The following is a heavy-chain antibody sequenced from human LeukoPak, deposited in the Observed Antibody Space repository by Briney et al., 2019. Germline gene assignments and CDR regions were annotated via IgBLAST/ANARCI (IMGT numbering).Heavy chain of an antibody. D-gene: IGHD3-22*01. V-gene: IGHV3-48*03. CDR2: ISSSGSTI. J-gene: IGHJ3*02. CDR1: GFTFSSYE. Sequence: GGSLRLSCAASGFTFSSYEMNWVRQAPGKGLEWVSYISSSGSTIYYADSVKGRFTISRDNAKNSLYLQMNSLRAEDTAVYYCARDLVQPAWYYYDSSGRAFDIWGQGTMVTVSS. CDR3: ARDLVQPAWYYYDSSGRAFDI.